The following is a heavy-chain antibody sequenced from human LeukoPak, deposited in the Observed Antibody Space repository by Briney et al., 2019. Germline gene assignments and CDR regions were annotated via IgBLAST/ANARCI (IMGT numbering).Heavy chain of an antibody. Sequence: SETLSLTCSVSGSPTSDFHWCWLRQPPGKGLEWIGYISYSGSTDYNPSLKSRVSMSVDTSKNQFSPKLRSVTAADTALYYCARHGDPGYKSGLAYYYYCFDVWGKGTAVTVSS. CDR3: ARHGDPGYKSGLAYYYYCFDV. CDR2: ISYSGST. D-gene: IGHD5-18*01. CDR1: GSPTSDFH. J-gene: IGHJ6*03. V-gene: IGHV4-59*08.